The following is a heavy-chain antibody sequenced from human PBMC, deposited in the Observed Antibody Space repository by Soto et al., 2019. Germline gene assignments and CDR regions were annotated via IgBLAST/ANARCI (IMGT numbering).Heavy chain of an antibody. CDR3: ARDQFSCSGGSCYLFDY. Sequence: GGSLRLSCAASGFAFSSFGMHWVRQAPGKGLEWVAVIFYDGSNKYYADSVRGRFTISRDKSKNTVYLQMNSLSAEDTAVYYSARDQFSCSGGSCYLFDYWGQGTLVTVSS. V-gene: IGHV3-33*01. D-gene: IGHD2-15*01. CDR1: GFAFSSFG. CDR2: IFYDGSNK. J-gene: IGHJ4*02.